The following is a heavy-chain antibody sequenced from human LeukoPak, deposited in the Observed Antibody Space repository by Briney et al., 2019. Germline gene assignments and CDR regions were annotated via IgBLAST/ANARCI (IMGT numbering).Heavy chain of an antibody. CDR1: GGSFSGYY. D-gene: IGHD6-19*01. CDR3: ARTTSQWLVLDY. J-gene: IGHJ4*02. V-gene: IGHV4-34*01. CDR2: INHSGST. Sequence: SETLSLTCAVYGGSFSGYYWSWIRQPPGKGLEWIGEINHSGSTNYNPSLKSRVTISVDTSKSQFSLKLSSVTAADTAVYYCARTTSQWLVLDYWGQGTPVTVSS.